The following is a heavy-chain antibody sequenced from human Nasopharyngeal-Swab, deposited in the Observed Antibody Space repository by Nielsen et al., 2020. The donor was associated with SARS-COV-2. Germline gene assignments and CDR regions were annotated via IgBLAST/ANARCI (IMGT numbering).Heavy chain of an antibody. V-gene: IGHV3-33*01. D-gene: IGHD3-10*01. Sequence: VRQAPGKGLEWVAVIWYDGSNKYYADSVKGRFTISRDNSKNTLYLQMNSLRAEDTAVYYCARDYYGSGKGWFDPWGQGTLATVSS. CDR3: ARDYYGSGKGWFDP. J-gene: IGHJ5*02. CDR2: IWYDGSNK.